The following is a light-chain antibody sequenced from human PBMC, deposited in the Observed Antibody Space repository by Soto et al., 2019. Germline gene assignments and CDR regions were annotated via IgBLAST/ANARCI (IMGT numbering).Light chain of an antibody. CDR3: HQYFNWT. CDR2: DAS. Sequence: EIVMTQSPATLPVSPGERATLSCRASQSVSSKVAWYQQKPGQAPRLLIYDASTRATGIPARFSGRGSGTELTLTISSLQSEAFAVYSCHQYFNWTFGQGTEV. V-gene: IGKV3-15*01. J-gene: IGKJ1*01. CDR1: QSVSSK.